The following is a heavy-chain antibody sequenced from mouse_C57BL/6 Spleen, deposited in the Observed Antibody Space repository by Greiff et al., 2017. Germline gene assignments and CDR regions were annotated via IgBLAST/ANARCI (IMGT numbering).Heavy chain of an antibody. J-gene: IGHJ1*03. CDR3: ARPGYYGSSLYWYVDV. CDR1: GYTFTSYW. Sequence: QVQLQQPGTELVKPGASVTLSCKASGYTFTSYWMHWVKQRPGQGLEWIGNINPSNGGTNYNAKFTSKATLTVDKSSSTAYMQLSSLTSEDSEVYYCARPGYYGSSLYWYVDVWGTGTTVTVSS. D-gene: IGHD1-1*01. V-gene: IGHV1-53*01. CDR2: INPSNGGT.